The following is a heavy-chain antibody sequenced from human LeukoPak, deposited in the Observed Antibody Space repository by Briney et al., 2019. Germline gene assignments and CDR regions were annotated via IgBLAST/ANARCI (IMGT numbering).Heavy chain of an antibody. Sequence: GGSLRLSCAASGFTFSSFGMHWVRQAPGKGLEWVAVISCDGSNKYYADSVKGRFTISRDNSKNTPYLQMNSLTAEDTAVYYCAKVGDSSSHYYYYYMDVWGKGTTVTVSS. CDR1: GFTFSSFG. V-gene: IGHV3-30*18. D-gene: IGHD6-6*01. CDR2: ISCDGSNK. J-gene: IGHJ6*03. CDR3: AKVGDSSSHYYYYYMDV.